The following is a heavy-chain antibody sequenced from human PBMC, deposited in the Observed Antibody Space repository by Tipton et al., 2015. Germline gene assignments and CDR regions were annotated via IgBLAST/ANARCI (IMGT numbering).Heavy chain of an antibody. V-gene: IGHV3-11*01. CDR1: GFTFSDYY. CDR3: ARDQGYHSSGSQH. Sequence: SLRLSCAAPGFTFSDYYMSWIRQAPGKGLEWVSYISSNGKTNYYTDSVKGRFTISRDNAKNSLYLQMNSLRAEDTAVYYCARDQGYHSSGSQHWGQGTLDTVSS. CDR2: ISSNGKTN. D-gene: IGHD3-22*01. J-gene: IGHJ1*01.